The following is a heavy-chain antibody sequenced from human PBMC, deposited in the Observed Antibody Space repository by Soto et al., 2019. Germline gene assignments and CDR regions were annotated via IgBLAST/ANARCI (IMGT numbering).Heavy chain of an antibody. V-gene: IGHV1-46*01. CDR1: GYTFTSYY. Sequence: QVQLVQSGAEVKKPGASVKVSCKASGYTFTSYYVHWVRQAPGQGLEWMGIMNPSGGSTSYAQKFQGRVTMTTDTSTSTVYMELSSLRSEDTAVYYCARDSSQTARYLTCYGMDVWGQGTTVTVSS. J-gene: IGHJ6*02. CDR2: MNPSGGST. CDR3: ARDSSQTARYLTCYGMDV. D-gene: IGHD3-9*01.